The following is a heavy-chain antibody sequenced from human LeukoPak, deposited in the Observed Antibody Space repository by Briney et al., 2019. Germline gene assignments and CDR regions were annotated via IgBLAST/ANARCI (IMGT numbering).Heavy chain of an antibody. D-gene: IGHD3-10*01. CDR2: IYHSGST. CDR3: ARGLLWFGETYYFDY. CDR1: GGSISSGGYS. J-gene: IGHJ4*02. V-gene: IGHV4-30-2*01. Sequence: SETLSLTCAVSGGSISSGGYSWRWIRQPPGEGLEWIGYIYHSGSTYYNPSLKSRVTISVDRSKNQFSLKLSSVTAADTAVYYCARGLLWFGETYYFDYWGQGTLVTVSS.